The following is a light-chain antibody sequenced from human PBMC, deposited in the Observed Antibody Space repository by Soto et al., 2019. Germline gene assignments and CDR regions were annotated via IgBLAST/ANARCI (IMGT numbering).Light chain of an antibody. CDR2: AAS. V-gene: IGKV1-39*01. CDR3: QHSYSTPLT. J-gene: IGKJ4*01. CDR1: QSISSY. Sequence: DIQMTQSPSSLSASVGDRVTITCRASQSISSYLNWYPQKPGKAPKLLIYAASSLQSGVPSRFSGSGSGTDFTLTISSLQPEDFATYYCQHSYSTPLTFGGGNKVEIK.